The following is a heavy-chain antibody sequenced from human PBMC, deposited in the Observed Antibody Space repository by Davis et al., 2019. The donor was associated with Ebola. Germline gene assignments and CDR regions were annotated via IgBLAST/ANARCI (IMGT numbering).Heavy chain of an antibody. V-gene: IGHV4-34*01. CDR1: GGSFSGYY. CDR2: INHSGST. CDR3: ARAPLLEWLFAEYYFDY. Sequence: PSETLSPTCAVYGGSFSGYYWSWIRQPPGKGLEWIGEINHSGSTNYNPSLKSRVTISVDTSKNQFSLKLSSVTAADTAVYYCARAPLLEWLFAEYYFDYWGQGTLVTVSS. D-gene: IGHD3-3*01. J-gene: IGHJ4*02.